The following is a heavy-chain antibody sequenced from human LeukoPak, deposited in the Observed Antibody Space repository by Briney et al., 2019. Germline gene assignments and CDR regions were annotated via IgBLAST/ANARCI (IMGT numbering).Heavy chain of an antibody. CDR2: ISWNSGSI. V-gene: IGHV3-9*01. Sequence: GGSLRLSCAASGFTFDDYAMHWVRQAPGKGLEWVSGISWNSGSIGYADSVKGRFTISRDNAKNSLYLQMNSLRAEDTAVYYCAKGSSASRPYYFDYWGQGTLVTVSS. CDR3: AKGSSASRPYYFDY. D-gene: IGHD2-2*01. CDR1: GFTFDDYA. J-gene: IGHJ4*02.